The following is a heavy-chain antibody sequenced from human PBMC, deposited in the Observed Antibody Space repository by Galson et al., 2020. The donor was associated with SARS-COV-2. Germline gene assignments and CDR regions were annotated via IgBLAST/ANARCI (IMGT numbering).Heavy chain of an antibody. CDR2: IYTSGST. D-gene: IGHD2-8*01. CDR3: ARVPAGGLVLITGYYMDV. CDR1: GGSISSGSYF. J-gene: IGHJ6*03. V-gene: IGHV4-61*02. Sequence: SETLSLTCTVSGGSISSGSYFWSWIRPPAGKGLEWSGRIYTSGSTNYNPSLKSRITISMDTSENQFSLKLSSMTAADTAVYYCARVPAGGLVLITGYYMDVWGKGTTVTVSS.